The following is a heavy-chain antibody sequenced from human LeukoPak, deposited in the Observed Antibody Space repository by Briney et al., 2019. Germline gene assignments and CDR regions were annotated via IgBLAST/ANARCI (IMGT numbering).Heavy chain of an antibody. D-gene: IGHD3-22*01. CDR1: GFTLSSYW. CDR2: INSDGSST. CDR3: ARGPWDSSGYYYAYYYYYMDV. V-gene: IGHV3-74*01. J-gene: IGHJ6*03. Sequence: GGSLRLSCAASGFTLSSYWMHWVRQAPGKGLVWVSRINSDGSSTSYADSVKGRFTISRDNAKNSLYLQMNSLRAEDTAVYYCARGPWDSSGYYYAYYYYYMDVWGKGTTVTVSS.